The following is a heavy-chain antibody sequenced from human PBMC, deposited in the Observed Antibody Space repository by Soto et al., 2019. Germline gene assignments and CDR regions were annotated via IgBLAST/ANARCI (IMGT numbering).Heavy chain of an antibody. D-gene: IGHD4-17*01. CDR1: GFTFTSYA. V-gene: IGHV3-30-3*01. J-gene: IGHJ5*02. CDR3: ARDRPYGDPNWFDP. CDR2: MSYDGSRT. Sequence: QVQLVESRGGVVQPGGSLRLSCAASGFTFTSYAMHWVRQAPGKGLEWVAVMSYDGSRTDYADAVKGRFTVSRDTSKSTLNLQMNNLRPNDSAIYYCARDRPYGDPNWFDPWGQGTLVTVSS.